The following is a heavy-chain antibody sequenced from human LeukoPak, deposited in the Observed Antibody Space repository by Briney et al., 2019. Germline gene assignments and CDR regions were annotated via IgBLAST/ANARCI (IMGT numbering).Heavy chain of an antibody. J-gene: IGHJ6*02. CDR3: ARAGSSEYYYYYGMDV. Sequence: GGSLRLSCAASGFTVSSNYMSWVRQAPGKALEWVSVIYSGGTTYYADSVQGRFTISRDNSKNTLYLQMNSLRAEDTAVHYCARAGSSEYYYYYGMDVWGQGTTVTVSS. D-gene: IGHD6-6*01. V-gene: IGHV3-53*01. CDR2: IYSGGTT. CDR1: GFTVSSNY.